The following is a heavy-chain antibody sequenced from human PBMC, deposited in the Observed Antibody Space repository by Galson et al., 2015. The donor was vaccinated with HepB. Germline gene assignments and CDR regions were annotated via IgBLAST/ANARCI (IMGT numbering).Heavy chain of an antibody. CDR3: ARGSSMGLGPSKWFDP. V-gene: IGHV5-51*01. J-gene: IGHJ5*02. Sequence: QSGAEVKKPGESLKISCKGSGYSFSSYWIGWVRQMPGKGLEWMGIIYPGDSDTKYSPSFQGQVTISVDRSISTAYLQWSSLEASDTAMYYCARGSSMGLGPSKWFDPWGQGTLVTVSS. CDR1: GYSFSSYW. D-gene: IGHD2-2*01. CDR2: IYPGDSDT.